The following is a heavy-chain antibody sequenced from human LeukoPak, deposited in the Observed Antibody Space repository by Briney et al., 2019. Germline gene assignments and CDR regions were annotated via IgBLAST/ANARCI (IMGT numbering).Heavy chain of an antibody. J-gene: IGHJ4*02. CDR3: ARDRVEGSIVVVPAAMS. D-gene: IGHD2-2*01. CDR2: IIPIFGTA. CDR1: GYTFTSYG. Sequence: ASVKVSCKASGYTFTSYGISWVRQAPGQGLEWMGGIIPIFGTANYAQKFQGRVTITADESTSTAYMELSSLRSEDTAVYYCARDRVEGSIVVVPAAMSWGQGTLVTVSS. V-gene: IGHV1-69*13.